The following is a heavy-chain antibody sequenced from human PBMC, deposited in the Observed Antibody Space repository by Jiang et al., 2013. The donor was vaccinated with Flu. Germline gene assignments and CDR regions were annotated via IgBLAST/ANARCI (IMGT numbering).Heavy chain of an antibody. Sequence: VQLLESGGGVVQPGRSLRFSCAASGFTFSSYTLHWVRQAPGKGLEWVAVISYDGSNKYYADSVKGRFTISRDNSKNTLYLQMNSLRAEDTAVYYCARENRYCSGGSCYSNYFDYWGQGTLVTVSS. J-gene: IGHJ4*02. CDR1: GFTFSSYT. CDR3: ARENRYCSGGSCYSNYFDY. D-gene: IGHD2-15*01. V-gene: IGHV3-30-3*01. CDR2: ISYDGSNK.